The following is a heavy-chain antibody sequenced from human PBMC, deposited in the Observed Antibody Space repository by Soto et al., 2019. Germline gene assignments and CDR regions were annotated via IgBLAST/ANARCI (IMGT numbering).Heavy chain of an antibody. Sequence: QVQLVESGGGVVQPGRSLRLSCAASGFDFSTYGMHWVRQAPGKGLEWVAVIWFDGSNKYYADSVRGRFIISRDKSKKTLFLQWNSLRAEDTAVYYCAIAVGRFDYWGQGTLVTVSS. CDR3: AIAVGRFDY. CDR2: IWFDGSNK. V-gene: IGHV3-33*01. D-gene: IGHD1-26*01. J-gene: IGHJ4*02. CDR1: GFDFSTYG.